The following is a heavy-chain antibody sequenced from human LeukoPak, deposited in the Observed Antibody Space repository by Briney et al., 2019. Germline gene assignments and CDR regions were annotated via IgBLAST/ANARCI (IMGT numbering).Heavy chain of an antibody. J-gene: IGHJ4*02. D-gene: IGHD3-22*01. Sequence: GRSLRLSCAASGFTFSGYGMRWVRQAPGKGLEWVAVISYDGSNKYYADSVKGRFTIAGDNSKNILYLQMNSLRADDTAVCYCAKDMHYDSSGYYGLQFDSWGQGTLVTVSS. CDR3: AKDMHYDSSGYYGLQFDS. CDR2: ISYDGSNK. CDR1: GFTFSGYG. V-gene: IGHV3-30*18.